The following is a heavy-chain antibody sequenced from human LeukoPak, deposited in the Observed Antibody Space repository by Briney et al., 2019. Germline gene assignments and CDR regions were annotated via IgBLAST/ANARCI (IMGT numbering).Heavy chain of an antibody. D-gene: IGHD2-2*01. V-gene: IGHV3-21*01. Sequence: GGSLRLSCAASGFTFSSYSINWVRQAPGKGLEWVSSISSSSSYIYYADSVKGRFTISRDNAKNSLYLQMNSLRAEDTAVYYCARDPGGDIVVVPAAKKPPWFDPWGQGTLVTVSS. CDR1: GFTFSSYS. J-gene: IGHJ5*02. CDR2: ISSSSSYI. CDR3: ARDPGGDIVVVPAAKKPPWFDP.